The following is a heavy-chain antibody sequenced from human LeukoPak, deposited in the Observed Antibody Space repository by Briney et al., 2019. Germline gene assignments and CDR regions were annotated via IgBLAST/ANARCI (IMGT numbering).Heavy chain of an antibody. J-gene: IGHJ4*02. CDR2: MNPNSGNT. CDR3: ARFCDSSGYYHSGFDY. Sequence: ASVKVSCKASEYTFTSYDINWVRQATGQGLEWMGWMNPNSGNTGYAQKFQGRVTMTRNTSISTAYMELSSLRSEDTAVYYCARFCDSSGYYHSGFDYWGQGTLVTVSS. V-gene: IGHV1-8*01. CDR1: EYTFTSYD. D-gene: IGHD3-22*01.